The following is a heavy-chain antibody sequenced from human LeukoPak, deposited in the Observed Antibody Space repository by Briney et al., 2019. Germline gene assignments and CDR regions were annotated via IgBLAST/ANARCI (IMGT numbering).Heavy chain of an antibody. CDR1: GFIFRSYW. V-gene: IGHV3-74*01. J-gene: IGHJ5*02. CDR3: ACVLAVAGSSILRS. CDR2: ISSDGSST. D-gene: IGHD6-19*01. Sequence: PGGSLRLSCAASGFIFRSYWMKWVRQAPGKGLVWVSRISSDGSSTDYADSVKGRFTISRDNTKNTLYLQMNSLRVEDTAVYYCACVLAVAGSSILRSWGQGTPVTVSS.